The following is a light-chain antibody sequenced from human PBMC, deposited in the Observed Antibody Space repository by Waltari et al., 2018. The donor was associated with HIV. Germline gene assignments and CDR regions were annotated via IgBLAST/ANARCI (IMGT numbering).Light chain of an antibody. CDR2: GAS. V-gene: IGKV3-20*01. CDR1: QSVSSSS. J-gene: IGKJ1*01. CDR3: QQYGSSPRT. Sequence: EIVLTQSPGTLSLSPGERATLSCRASQSVSSSSLAWYQQKPGQAPRLLIYGASSRSTGIPDRFSSSGAGTDFTLTINRLEPEDFAVYYCQQYGSSPRTFGQGTKVEIK.